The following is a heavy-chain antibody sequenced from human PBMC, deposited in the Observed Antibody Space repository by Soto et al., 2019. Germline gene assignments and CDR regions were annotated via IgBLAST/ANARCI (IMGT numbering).Heavy chain of an antibody. Sequence: QVQLVQSGAEVRKPGASVKVSCNVTGYTFSGHYLHWVRQAPGQGLEWMGWINPKSGGTNYAQKFQDRVTMTADTSVSAASMELTSLRYDDKAVFYCARGLYSSPAYFFDSWGQGTLVTVSS. CDR3: ARGLYSSPAYFFDS. CDR2: INPKSGGT. D-gene: IGHD6-13*01. J-gene: IGHJ4*02. V-gene: IGHV1-2*02. CDR1: GYTFSGHY.